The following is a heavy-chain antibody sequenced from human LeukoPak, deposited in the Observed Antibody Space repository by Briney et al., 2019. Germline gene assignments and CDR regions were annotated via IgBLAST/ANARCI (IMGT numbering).Heavy chain of an antibody. CDR1: GGSISSGGYY. CDR3: ASGYSYGSDY. D-gene: IGHD5-18*01. CDR2: IYYSGST. J-gene: IGHJ4*02. V-gene: IGHV4-31*03. Sequence: XLXXXCTVSGGSISSGGYYWSWIRQHRGRGLEWTGYIYYSGSTYYNPSRKSRVTISVNTSKNQFSLKLSSVTAADTAVYYCASGYSYGSDYWGQGTLVTVSS.